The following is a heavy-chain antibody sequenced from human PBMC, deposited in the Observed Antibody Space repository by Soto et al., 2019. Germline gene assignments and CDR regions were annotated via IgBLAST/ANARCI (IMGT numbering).Heavy chain of an antibody. J-gene: IGHJ4*02. CDR3: AREGVTAKGADS. V-gene: IGHV4-31*03. CDR2: IYYSGST. CDR1: GGSVSSGGYY. Sequence: QVQLQESGPGLVKPSQTLSLTCSVSGGSVSSGGYYWTWIRQHPGKGLEWIGYIYYSGSTYYNPSRQSRVTISVDTSKNQFSLKLSSVTAADTAVYYCAREGVTAKGADSWGQGTLVTVSS. D-gene: IGHD2-21*02.